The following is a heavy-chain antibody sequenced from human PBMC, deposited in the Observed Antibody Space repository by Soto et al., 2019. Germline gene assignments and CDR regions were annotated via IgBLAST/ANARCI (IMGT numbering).Heavy chain of an antibody. CDR2: IGGSGGAT. CDR1: GFTFSNYA. D-gene: IGHD3-16*02. J-gene: IGHJ3*02. V-gene: IGHV3-23*01. Sequence: EVQLLESGGGLVQPGGSLRLSCAASGFTFSNYAMTWVRQAPGKGLEWVAAIGGSGGATYYADSVKGRFTVSRDNTKNKLYLQVNSLRAEDTAVYYCAKDYIGVIPDAFDIWGQGTMVTVSS. CDR3: AKDYIGVIPDAFDI.